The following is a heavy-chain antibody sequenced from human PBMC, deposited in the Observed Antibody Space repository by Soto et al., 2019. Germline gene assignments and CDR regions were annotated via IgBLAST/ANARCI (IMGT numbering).Heavy chain of an antibody. D-gene: IGHD3-22*01. J-gene: IGHJ3*01. Sequence: GGSLRLSCAASGLTFSSYAMSWVRQAPGKGPEWVAVISYDESTTFYADSVKGRFTISRDNSKNTLFLQMNSLRPEDTAVYYCSKAMIGSYDSDAFDVWGQGTMVTVSS. V-gene: IGHV3-30*18. CDR2: ISYDESTT. CDR3: SKAMIGSYDSDAFDV. CDR1: GLTFSSYA.